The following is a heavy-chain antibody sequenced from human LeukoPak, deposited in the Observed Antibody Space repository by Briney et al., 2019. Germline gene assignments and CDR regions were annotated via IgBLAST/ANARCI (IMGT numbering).Heavy chain of an antibody. D-gene: IGHD3-10*01. Sequence: GGSLRLSCAASGFTFSRYNMKWVRQAPGKGLEGVSYISSSGTSMYYADSVKGRFTISRDNAKNSLYLQMNSLRAEDTALYYCARDSISLLRGVIVYMDVWGQGTTVTVSS. CDR3: ARDSISLLRGVIVYMDV. J-gene: IGHJ6*03. CDR2: ISSSGTSM. V-gene: IGHV3-48*01. CDR1: GFTFSRYN.